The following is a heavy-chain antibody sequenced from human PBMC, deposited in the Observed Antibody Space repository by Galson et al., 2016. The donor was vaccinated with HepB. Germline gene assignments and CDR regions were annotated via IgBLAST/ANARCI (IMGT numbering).Heavy chain of an antibody. V-gene: IGHV2-70*04. J-gene: IGHJ4*02. CDR1: GLSLSTSGMR. CDR3: ARMMWADNDYYFDA. Sequence: PALVKPTQTLTLTCTFSGLSLSTSGMRVSWIRQPPGKALEWLARIDWDDDKFYSTSLKTRLTISKDTSKNQVVLTLTNMDPADTATYYCARMMWADNDYYFDAWGQGTLVTGSS. CDR2: IDWDDDK. D-gene: IGHD1-26*01.